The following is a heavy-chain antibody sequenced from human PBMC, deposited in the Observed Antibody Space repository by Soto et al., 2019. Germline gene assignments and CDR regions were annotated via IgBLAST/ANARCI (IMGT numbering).Heavy chain of an antibody. CDR1: GFTFDDYA. CDR3: VKDSESSGYLTHLDY. CDR2: LTWNGEVL. Sequence: GGSLRLSCVASGFTFDDYAIHWVRQTPGTGLEWVSGLTWNGEVLGYADSVKGRFTISRDNGKNSLYLEMNSLRPEDTALYYCVKDSESSGYLTHLDYWGQGTLVTVSS. J-gene: IGHJ4*02. V-gene: IGHV3-9*01. D-gene: IGHD3-22*01.